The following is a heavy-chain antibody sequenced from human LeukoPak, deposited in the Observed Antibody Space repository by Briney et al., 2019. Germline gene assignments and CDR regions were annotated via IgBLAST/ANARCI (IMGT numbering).Heavy chain of an antibody. CDR2: IIPIFGTA. J-gene: IGHJ4*02. Sequence: RASVKVSCKASGGTSSSYAISWVRQAPGQGLEWMGGIIPIFGTANYAQKFQGRVTITTDESTSTAYMELSSLRSEDTAVYYCASHYYDSSGYSPLRYWGQGTLVTVSS. CDR3: ASHYYDSSGYSPLRY. D-gene: IGHD3-22*01. V-gene: IGHV1-69*05. CDR1: GGTSSSYA.